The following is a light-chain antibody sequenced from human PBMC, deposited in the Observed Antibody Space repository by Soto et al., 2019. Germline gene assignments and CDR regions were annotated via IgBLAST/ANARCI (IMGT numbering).Light chain of an antibody. CDR2: DAS. CDR3: QQYGNLLYS. V-gene: IGKV1-33*01. J-gene: IGKJ2*01. CDR1: QDISNY. Sequence: DIQMTQSPSSLSASVGDRVTITCQASQDISNYLNWYQQKPGKAPELLIYDASTLQTGVPSRFSGSGSGTDFTFTISSLQPEDIATYYCQQYGNLLYSFGQGTKLEIK.